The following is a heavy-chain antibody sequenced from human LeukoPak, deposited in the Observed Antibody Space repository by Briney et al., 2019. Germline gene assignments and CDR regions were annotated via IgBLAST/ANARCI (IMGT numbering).Heavy chain of an antibody. Sequence: SETLSLTCAVYGGSFSGYYWSWIRQPPGKGLEWIGEINHSGSTNYNPSLKSRVTISVDTSKNQFSLKLSSVTAADTAVYYCASLVSGYSYGYFDYWGQGTLVTVSS. V-gene: IGHV4-34*01. CDR1: GGSFSGYY. J-gene: IGHJ4*02. CDR2: INHSGST. CDR3: ASLVSGYSYGYFDY. D-gene: IGHD5-18*01.